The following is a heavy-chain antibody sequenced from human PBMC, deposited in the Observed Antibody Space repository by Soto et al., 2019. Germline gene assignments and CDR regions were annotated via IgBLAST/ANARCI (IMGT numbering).Heavy chain of an antibody. CDR2: ISFDGVNI. V-gene: IGHV3-30-3*01. J-gene: IGHJ5*01. CDR3: VRPSATVIVTSGLDS. CDR1: GLPFTNSS. Sequence: GGSLRLSCAVSGLPFTNSSMHWVRQAPGKGLEWVAGISFDGVNIYYADSVKGRLTISRDNSKNTVFLQKSSLRPDDTGIYFCVRPSATVIVTSGLDSWGHGTLVTVSS. D-gene: IGHD3-22*01.